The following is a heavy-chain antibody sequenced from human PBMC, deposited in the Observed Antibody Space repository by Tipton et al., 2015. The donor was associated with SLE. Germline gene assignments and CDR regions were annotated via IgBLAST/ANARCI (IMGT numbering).Heavy chain of an antibody. CDR3: ARRARDGWFLDS. CDR2: IYYSGST. J-gene: IGHJ4*02. D-gene: IGHD3-10*01. CDR1: GGSISSHY. Sequence: TLSLTCTVSGGSISSHYWSWIRQPPGKGLEWIGYIYYSGSTYYNPSLRSRVSTSIDTSKNQFSLVVTSVTAADTALYFCARRARDGWFLDSWGQGLLVTVSS. V-gene: IGHV4-59*11.